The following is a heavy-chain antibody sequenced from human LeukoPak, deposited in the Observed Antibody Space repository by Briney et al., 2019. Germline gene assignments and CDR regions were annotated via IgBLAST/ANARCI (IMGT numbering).Heavy chain of an antibody. CDR3: AKTTTGYSSGRFPGWPVDY. CDR2: IFGSGGST. J-gene: IGHJ4*02. CDR1: GFTFSSYA. V-gene: IGHV3-23*01. Sequence: GRSLRLSCAASGFTFSSYAMYWVRQAPGKGPEWVSGIFGSGGSTHYADSVKGRFTISRDNSKNTVYLQMNSLRAEDTAVYYCAKTTTGYSSGRFPGWPVDYWGQGTLVTVSS. D-gene: IGHD6-19*01.